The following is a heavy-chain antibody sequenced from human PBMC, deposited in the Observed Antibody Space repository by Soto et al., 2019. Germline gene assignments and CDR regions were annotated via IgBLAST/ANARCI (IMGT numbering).Heavy chain of an antibody. V-gene: IGHV3-33*01. Sequence: PGGSLRLSCAASGFTFSSYGMHGVRQAPGKGLEWVAVIWYDGSNKYYADSVKGRFTISRDNSKNTLYLQMNSLRAEDTAVYYCARDGVIAAAGTLDAFDIWGQGTRVTV. CDR2: IWYDGSNK. D-gene: IGHD6-13*01. J-gene: IGHJ3*02. CDR3: ARDGVIAAAGTLDAFDI. CDR1: GFTFSSYG.